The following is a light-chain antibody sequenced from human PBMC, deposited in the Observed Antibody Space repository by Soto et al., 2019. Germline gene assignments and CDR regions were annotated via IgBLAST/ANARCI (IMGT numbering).Light chain of an antibody. CDR2: GAT. Sequence: EIVMTQSPATLSVSPGERVTLSCRASQSVSNNLAWYQQKPGQAPRLLISGATATATGIPARFSGSGSGTEFTLTISSLQSEDFAVYYSQQHNDWPLTFAGGTKVVIK. J-gene: IGKJ4*01. CDR3: QQHNDWPLT. CDR1: QSVSNN. V-gene: IGKV3-15*01.